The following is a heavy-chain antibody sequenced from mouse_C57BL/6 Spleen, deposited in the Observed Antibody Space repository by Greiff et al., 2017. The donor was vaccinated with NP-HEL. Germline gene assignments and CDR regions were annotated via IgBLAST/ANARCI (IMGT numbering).Heavy chain of an antibody. V-gene: IGHV1-61*01. CDR1: GFTFTSYW. J-gene: IGHJ3*01. D-gene: IGHD2-4*01. CDR3: ARGWDYGAWFAY. Sequence: QVQLQQPGADLVRPGSSVKLSCTASGFTFTSYWMDWVQQSPGQGLEWIGNICPSDSETHYNQNFKDKATFTVDKSSSTAYMQLSSLTSEDSAVYYCARGWDYGAWFAYWGQGTLVTVSA. CDR2: ICPSDSET.